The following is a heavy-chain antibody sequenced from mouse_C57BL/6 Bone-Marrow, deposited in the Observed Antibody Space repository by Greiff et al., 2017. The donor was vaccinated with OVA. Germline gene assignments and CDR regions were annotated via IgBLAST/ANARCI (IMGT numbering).Heavy chain of an antibody. D-gene: IGHD4-1*01. V-gene: IGHV1-64*01. CDR2: IHPNSGST. CDR3: AREANWDYFDY. Sequence: QVQLQQPGAELVKPGASVKLSCKASGYTFTSYWMHWVKQRPGQGLEWIGMIHPNSGSTNYNEKFKSKATLTVDKSSSTAYMQLSRLTSEDSAVYYCAREANWDYFDYWGQGTTLTVSS. CDR1: GYTFTSYW. J-gene: IGHJ2*01.